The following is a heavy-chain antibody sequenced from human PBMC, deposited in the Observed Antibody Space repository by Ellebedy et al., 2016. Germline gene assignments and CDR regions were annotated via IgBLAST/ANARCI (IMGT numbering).Heavy chain of an antibody. Sequence: GSLRLSCTVPGDSITTYYWSWLRQSPGKGLEWIGFIYHIGGTNYNPSLKGRVTISIDSPKNQFSLQLSSVTAADTAVYYCARNPASGSLFFDLWGQGTLVTVSS. CDR1: GDSITTYY. V-gene: IGHV4-59*08. J-gene: IGHJ5*02. D-gene: IGHD6-19*01. CDR3: ARNPASGSLFFDL. CDR2: IYHIGGT.